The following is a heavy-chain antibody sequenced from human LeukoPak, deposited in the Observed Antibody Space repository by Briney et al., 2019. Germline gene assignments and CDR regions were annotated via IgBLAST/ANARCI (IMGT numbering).Heavy chain of an antibody. CDR2: INAGNGNT. V-gene: IGHV1-3*01. CDR3: ARTTGQWLVAEDWYFDL. Sequence: ASVKVSCKASGYTFTSYVMHWVRQAPGQRLEWMGWINAGNGNTKYSQKFQGRVTITRDTSASTAYMELSSLRSEDTAVYFCARTTGQWLVAEDWYFDLWGRGTLVTVSS. J-gene: IGHJ2*01. CDR1: GYTFTSYV. D-gene: IGHD6-19*01.